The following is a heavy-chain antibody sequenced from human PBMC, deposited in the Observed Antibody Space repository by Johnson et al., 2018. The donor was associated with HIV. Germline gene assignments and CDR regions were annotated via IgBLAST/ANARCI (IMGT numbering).Heavy chain of an antibody. Sequence: VQLVESGGGLVQRGGSLRLSCAASGVTFSSYAMSWVRQAPGKGLEWVSAISGSGGNTYYADSVKGRFTLSRDNSKNTLDLQMNSLTIEDTAVFYCAKTRMGGILDAFELWGQGTMVIVS. J-gene: IGHJ3*01. CDR1: GVTFSSYA. V-gene: IGHV3-23*04. D-gene: IGHD3-10*01. CDR2: ISGSGGNT. CDR3: AKTRMGGILDAFEL.